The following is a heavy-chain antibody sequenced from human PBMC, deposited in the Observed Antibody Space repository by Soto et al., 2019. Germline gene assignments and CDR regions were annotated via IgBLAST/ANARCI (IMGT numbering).Heavy chain of an antibody. V-gene: IGHV3-30*04. D-gene: IGHD5-18*01. CDR1: GFTFSGYA. CDR2: MSYGGSDI. Sequence: QAQLVESGGGVVQPGGSLRLSCAASGFTFSGYAMHCVRQGPGKGLEWVAVMSYGGSDIVYADSVKGRFTISRDNSKNTLFLQMNSLTAEDTAVYYCAQDGWTVMDRSHVDQWGQGTLVTVSS. J-gene: IGHJ4*02. CDR3: AQDGWTVMDRSHVDQ.